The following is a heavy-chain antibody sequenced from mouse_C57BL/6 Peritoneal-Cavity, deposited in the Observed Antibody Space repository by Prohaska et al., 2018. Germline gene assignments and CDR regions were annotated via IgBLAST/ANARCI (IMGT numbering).Heavy chain of an antibody. Sequence: KQSHGKSLEWIGDINPNNGGTSYNQKFKGKATLTVDKSSSTAYMELRSLTSEDSAVYYCARWDSNWYFDVWGTGTTVTVSS. D-gene: IGHD2-5*01. V-gene: IGHV1-26*01. CDR2: INPNNGGT. CDR3: ARWDSNWYFDV. J-gene: IGHJ1*03.